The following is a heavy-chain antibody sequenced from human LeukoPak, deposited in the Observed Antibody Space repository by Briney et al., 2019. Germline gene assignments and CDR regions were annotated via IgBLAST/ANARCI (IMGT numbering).Heavy chain of an antibody. CDR1: GITFSNFA. D-gene: IGHD3-10*01. J-gene: IGHJ4*02. CDR3: AKRLSRGYYGKLFFDY. V-gene: IGHV3-23*01. Sequence: GGSLRLSCEATGITFSNFAMSWVRQTPGKGLEWVSSITTSGESTYYADSVKGRFTISRDNSGSTLYLQMTSLRTEDSAVYYCAKRLSRGYYGKLFFDYWGQGALVTVSS. CDR2: ITTSGEST.